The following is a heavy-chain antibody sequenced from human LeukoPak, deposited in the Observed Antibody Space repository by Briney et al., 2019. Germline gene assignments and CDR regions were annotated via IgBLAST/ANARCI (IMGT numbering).Heavy chain of an antibody. V-gene: IGHV1-2*02. D-gene: IGHD3-9*01. CDR3: ARGFNVFRYFDWLLKGSVLDY. CDR2: IKANSGGT. J-gene: IGHJ4*02. CDR1: GYIFTGYY. Sequence: ASVKVSCKASGYIFTGYYMHWVRQAPGQGLEWMGWIKANSGGTNYAQKFQGRVTMTRDTSISTAYMELSRLRSDDTAVYYCARGFNVFRYFDWLLKGSVLDYWGQGTLVTVSS.